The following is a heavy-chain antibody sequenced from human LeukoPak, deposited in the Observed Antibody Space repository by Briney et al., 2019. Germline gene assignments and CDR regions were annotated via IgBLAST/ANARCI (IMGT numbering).Heavy chain of an antibody. CDR2: ISGSGSGT. CDR3: ATHGSAHYYMDV. J-gene: IGHJ6*03. D-gene: IGHD2-2*03. CDR1: GFTFSSYG. V-gene: IGHV3-23*01. Sequence: PGGSLRLSWAASGFTFSSYGMSWVRQAPGKGLEWVSGISGSGSGTYYTDSVKGRFTISRDNSKNTLHLQTNSLRAEDTAVYYCATHGSAHYYMDVWGKGTTVTISS.